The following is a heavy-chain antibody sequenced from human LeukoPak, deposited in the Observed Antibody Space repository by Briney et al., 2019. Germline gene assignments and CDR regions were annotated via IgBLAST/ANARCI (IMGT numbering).Heavy chain of an antibody. CDR1: GFTFSSFD. Sequence: GGSLRLSCAASGFTFSSFDITWVRQAPGKGLEWVSSIRDSGGKTYYADSVKGRFAISRDNSKNTLYLQMNSLKVEDTAVYYCAKDAVDYWGQGTLVTVST. CDR3: AKDAVDY. J-gene: IGHJ4*02. V-gene: IGHV3-23*01. CDR2: IRDSGGKT.